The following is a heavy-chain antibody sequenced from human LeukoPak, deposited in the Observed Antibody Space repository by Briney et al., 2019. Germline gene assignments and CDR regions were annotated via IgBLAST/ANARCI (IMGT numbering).Heavy chain of an antibody. CDR3: ARGYISRDITIFGVVIINGDAFDI. J-gene: IGHJ3*02. Sequence: PSETLSLTCAVYGGSFSGYYWSWIRQPPGKGLEWIGEINHSGSTNYNPSLKSRVTISLDTSKNQFSLKLSSVPAADTAVYYCARGYISRDITIFGVVIINGDAFDIWGQGTMVTVSS. V-gene: IGHV4-34*01. CDR2: INHSGST. D-gene: IGHD3-3*01. CDR1: GGSFSGYY.